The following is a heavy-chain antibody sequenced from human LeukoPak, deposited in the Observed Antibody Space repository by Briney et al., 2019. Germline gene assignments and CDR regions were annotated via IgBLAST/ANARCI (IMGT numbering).Heavy chain of an antibody. CDR3: AELGITMIGGV. J-gene: IGHJ6*04. Sequence: GGSLRLSCAASGFSFDDYGMSWVRQAPGKGLEWVSGINWNGGSTGYADSVKGRFTISRDNAKNSLYLQMNSLRAEDTAVYYCAELGITMIGGVWGKGTTVTISS. CDR2: INWNGGST. D-gene: IGHD3-10*02. V-gene: IGHV3-20*04. CDR1: GFSFDDYG.